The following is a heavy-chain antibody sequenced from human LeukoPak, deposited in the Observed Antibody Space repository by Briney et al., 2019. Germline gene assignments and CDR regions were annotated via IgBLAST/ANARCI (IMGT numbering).Heavy chain of an antibody. V-gene: IGHV3-7*01. D-gene: IGHD1-26*01. Sequence: GGSLRLSCAASGFTFSSYWMSWVRQAPGKGLEWVANIKQDGSEKYYVDSVKGRFTISRDNAKNSLYLQMNSLRAEDTAVYYCARDPSSGSYPDAFDIWGQGTMVTVSS. CDR2: IKQDGSEK. CDR3: ARDPSSGSYPDAFDI. CDR1: GFTFSSYW. J-gene: IGHJ3*02.